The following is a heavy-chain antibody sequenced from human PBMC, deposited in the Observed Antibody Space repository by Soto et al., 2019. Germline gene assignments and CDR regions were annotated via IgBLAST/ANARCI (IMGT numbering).Heavy chain of an antibody. Sequence: QLQLQESGPGLVKPSETLSLTCTVSGGSISSSSYYWGWIRQPPGKGLEWIGSIYYSGSTYYNPSLKSRVTISVDTSKNQFSLKLSSVTAADTAVYYCASTAPTYYYDSSYGMDVWGQGTTVTVSS. CDR2: IYYSGST. J-gene: IGHJ6*02. V-gene: IGHV4-39*01. CDR1: GGSISSSSYY. CDR3: ASTAPTYYYDSSYGMDV. D-gene: IGHD3-22*01.